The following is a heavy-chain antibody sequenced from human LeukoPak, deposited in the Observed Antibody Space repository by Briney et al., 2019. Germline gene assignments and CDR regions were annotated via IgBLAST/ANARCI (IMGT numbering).Heavy chain of an antibody. V-gene: IGHV3-21*04. D-gene: IGHD3-10*01. Sequence: PGGSLRLSCAASGFTFSSYSMNWVRQAPGKGLEWVSSISSSSSYIYYADSVKGRFTISRDNSKNTLYLQMNSLRAEDTAVYYCAKHVRGVSPYYFDYWGQGTLVTVSS. J-gene: IGHJ4*02. CDR2: ISSSSSYI. CDR3: AKHVRGVSPYYFDY. CDR1: GFTFSSYS.